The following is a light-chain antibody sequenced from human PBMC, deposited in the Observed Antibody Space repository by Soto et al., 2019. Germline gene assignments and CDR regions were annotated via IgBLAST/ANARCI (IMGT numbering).Light chain of an antibody. J-gene: IGKJ4*01. CDR2: AAS. V-gene: IGKV1-9*01. CDR1: QDIAIY. CDR3: KQLRMYPST. Sequence: IQLTQSPSSLSASVGDRVTITCRASQDIAIYLAWYQQKPGEAPKLLIYAASTLYGGVPSRFSGSGSGTDFALTITSLQGEDFATYYCKQLRMYPSTFGGGTKVDMK.